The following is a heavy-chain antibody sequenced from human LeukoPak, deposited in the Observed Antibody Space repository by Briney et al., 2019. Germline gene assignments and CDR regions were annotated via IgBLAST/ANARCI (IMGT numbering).Heavy chain of an antibody. CDR1: GGTFSSYA. J-gene: IGHJ4*02. Sequence: EASVKVSCKASGGTFSSYAINWVRQAPGQGLEWMGGIIPIFGTANYAQKFQGRVTITTDESTSTAYMELSSLRSEDTAVYYCARPNTYYYDSSGYLDYWGQGTLVTVSS. D-gene: IGHD3-22*01. CDR3: ARPNTYYYDSSGYLDY. CDR2: IIPIFGTA. V-gene: IGHV1-69*05.